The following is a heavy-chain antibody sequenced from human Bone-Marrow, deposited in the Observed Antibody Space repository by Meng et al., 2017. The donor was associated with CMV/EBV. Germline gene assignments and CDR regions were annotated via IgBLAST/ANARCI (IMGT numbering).Heavy chain of an antibody. CDR3: ARGQMYYDFWSGTQNWFDP. CDR1: GITLSDYY. V-gene: IGHV3-11*04. J-gene: IGHJ5*02. D-gene: IGHD3-3*01. Sequence: GEFLKISWAASGITLSDYYMSWIRQAPGKGLEWVSYISSSGNTIYYADSVKGRFTISRDNAKNSMYLQMNSLRGEDTAVYYCARGQMYYDFWSGTQNWFDPWGQGTLVTVSS. CDR2: ISSSGNTI.